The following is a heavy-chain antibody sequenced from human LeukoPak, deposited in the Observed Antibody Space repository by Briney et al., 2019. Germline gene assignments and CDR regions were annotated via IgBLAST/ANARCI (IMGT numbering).Heavy chain of an antibody. Sequence: SETLSLTCTVSGGSISRGTYYWGWIRQPPGKGLQWIGSISYSGNTYFNPSLASRVTMSVDTTKNQFSLKLSSVTAADTAVYYCARGATPEQYYYYYYMDVWGKGTTVTVSS. CDR3: ARGATPEQYYYYYYMDV. J-gene: IGHJ6*03. CDR1: GGSISRGTYY. D-gene: IGHD2-15*01. V-gene: IGHV4-39*07. CDR2: ISYSGNT.